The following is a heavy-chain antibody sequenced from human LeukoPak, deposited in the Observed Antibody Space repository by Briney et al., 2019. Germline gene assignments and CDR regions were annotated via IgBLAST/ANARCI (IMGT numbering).Heavy chain of an antibody. Sequence: GGSLRLSCAASGFTFSSYAMSWVRQAPGKGLEWASAISGSGGSTYYADSVKGRFTISRDNSKNTLYLQMNSLRAEDTAVYYCAKDLGAHNRAAGPFDYWGQGTLVTVSS. D-gene: IGHD6-13*01. V-gene: IGHV3-23*01. CDR1: GFTFSSYA. CDR3: AKDLGAHNRAAGPFDY. CDR2: ISGSGGST. J-gene: IGHJ4*02.